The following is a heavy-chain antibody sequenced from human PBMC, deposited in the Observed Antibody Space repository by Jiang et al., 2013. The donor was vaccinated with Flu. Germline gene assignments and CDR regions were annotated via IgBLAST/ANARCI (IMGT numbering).Heavy chain of an antibody. V-gene: IGHV4-34*01. J-gene: IGHJ6*04. D-gene: IGHD6-13*01. CDR2: INHSGST. CDR1: GGSFSGYY. Sequence: LLKPSETLSLTCAVYGGSFSGYYWSWIRQPPGKGLEWIGEINHSGSTNYNPSLKSRVTISVDTSKNQFSLKLSSVTAADTAVYYCARGPYSSSWYVGSGYYYYGMDVWGKGTTVTVSS. CDR3: ARGPYSSSWYVGSGYYYYGMDV.